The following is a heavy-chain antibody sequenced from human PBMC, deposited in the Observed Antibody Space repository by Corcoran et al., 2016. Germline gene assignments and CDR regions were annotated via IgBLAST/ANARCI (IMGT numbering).Heavy chain of an antibody. Sequence: QVQLVESGGGVVQPGRSLRLSCAASGFTFSSYGMHWVRQAPGKGLEWVAVISYDGSNKYYADSVEGRFTISRDNSKNTLYLQMNSLRAEDTAVYYCVKGPSRMIVVVENWFYPWGQGTLVTVSS. J-gene: IGHJ5*02. V-gene: IGHV3-30*18. CDR2: ISYDGSNK. CDR3: VKGPSRMIVVVENWFYP. D-gene: IGHD3-22*01. CDR1: GFTFSSYG.